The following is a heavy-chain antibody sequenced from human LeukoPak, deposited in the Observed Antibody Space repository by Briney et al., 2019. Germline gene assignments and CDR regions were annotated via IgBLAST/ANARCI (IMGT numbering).Heavy chain of an antibody. CDR2: IYYSGST. CDR3: ARRGYDSTTFDI. D-gene: IGHD3-22*01. Sequence: SETLSLTCAVYGGSFSGYYWSWIRQPPGKGLEWIGYIYYSGSTNYNPSLKSRVTISVDTSKNQFSLKLSSVTAADTAVYYCARRGYDSTTFDIWGQGTMVTVSS. CDR1: GGSFSGYY. V-gene: IGHV4-59*08. J-gene: IGHJ3*02.